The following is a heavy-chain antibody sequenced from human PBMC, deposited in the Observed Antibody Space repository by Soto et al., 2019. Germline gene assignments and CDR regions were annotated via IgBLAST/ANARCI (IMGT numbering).Heavy chain of an antibody. Sequence: EVQLLESGGGLVQPGGSLRLSCAASGFTFSSYAMGWFRQAPGKGLEWVSAISGSGGSTYYADSVKGRFTISRDNSKNTLYLQMNSLRAEDTAVYYCAKDPIMITFGGVIENPYYFDYWGQGTLVTVSS. CDR1: GFTFSSYA. CDR2: ISGSGGST. D-gene: IGHD3-16*02. V-gene: IGHV3-23*01. J-gene: IGHJ4*02. CDR3: AKDPIMITFGGVIENPYYFDY.